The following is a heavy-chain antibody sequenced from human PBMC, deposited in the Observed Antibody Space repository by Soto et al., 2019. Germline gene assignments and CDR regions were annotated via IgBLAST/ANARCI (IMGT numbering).Heavy chain of an antibody. CDR3: ARDHCSGGSCYSSGALDI. J-gene: IGHJ3*02. CDR2: IYYSGST. Sequence: SETLSLTCTVSGGSISSGDYYWSWIRQPPGKGLEWIGYIYYSGSTYYNPSLKSRVTISVDTSKNQFSLKLSSVTAADTAVYYCARDHCSGGSCYSSGALDIWGQGTMVTVSS. V-gene: IGHV4-30-4*01. CDR1: GGSISSGDYY. D-gene: IGHD2-15*01.